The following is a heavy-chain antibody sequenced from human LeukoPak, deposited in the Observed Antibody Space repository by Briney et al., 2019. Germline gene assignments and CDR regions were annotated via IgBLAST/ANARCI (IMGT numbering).Heavy chain of an antibody. Sequence: GGSLRLSCAASGFTFSSYAMSWVRQAPGKGLEWVSAISGSGGSTYYADSVKGRFTISRDNSKNTLYLQMNSLRAEDTAVYYCARDSRGGSYSLWSYYYGMDVWGQGTTVTVSS. V-gene: IGHV3-23*01. CDR2: ISGSGGST. CDR3: ARDSRGGSYSLWSYYYGMDV. D-gene: IGHD2-15*01. J-gene: IGHJ6*02. CDR1: GFTFSSYA.